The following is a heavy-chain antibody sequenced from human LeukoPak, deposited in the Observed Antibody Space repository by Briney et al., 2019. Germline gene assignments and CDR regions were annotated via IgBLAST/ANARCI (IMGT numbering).Heavy chain of an antibody. J-gene: IGHJ5*02. D-gene: IGHD6-13*01. V-gene: IGHV1-69*13. Sequence: SVKVSCKASGGTFSSYAISWVRQAPGQGLEWMGGIIPIFGTANYAQKFQGRVTITADESTSTAYMELSSLRSEDTAVYYCARVGEIAAAGTYNWFDPWGQGALVTVSS. CDR3: ARVGEIAAAGTYNWFDP. CDR1: GGTFSSYA. CDR2: IIPIFGTA.